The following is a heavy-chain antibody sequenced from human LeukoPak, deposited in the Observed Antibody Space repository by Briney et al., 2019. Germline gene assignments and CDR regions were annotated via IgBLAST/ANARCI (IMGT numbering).Heavy chain of an antibody. D-gene: IGHD6-13*01. CDR1: GFTFSSYS. J-gene: IGHJ4*02. CDR3: AKGGNRQQLSWFDY. Sequence: PGGSLRLSCAASGFTFSSYSMNWVRQAPGKGLEWGSYISGSSSTIYYADSVKGRFTISRDNGKNTLYLQMNSLRAEDTAVYYCAKGGNRQQLSWFDYWGQGTLVTVSS. V-gene: IGHV3-48*01. CDR2: ISGSSSTI.